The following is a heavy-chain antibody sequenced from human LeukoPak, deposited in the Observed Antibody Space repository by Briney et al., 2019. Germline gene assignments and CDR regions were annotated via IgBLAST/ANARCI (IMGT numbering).Heavy chain of an antibody. J-gene: IGHJ4*02. V-gene: IGHV3-48*03. CDR2: ISSSGSTI. Sequence: GGSLRLSCAASGFTFSSYEMNWVRQAPGKGLEWVSYISSSGSTIYYADSVKGRFTISRDNAKNSLYLQMNSLRAEDTAVYYCAREDCSGGSCYVTFDYWGQGTLVTVSS. D-gene: IGHD2-15*01. CDR3: AREDCSGGSCYVTFDY. CDR1: GFTFSSYE.